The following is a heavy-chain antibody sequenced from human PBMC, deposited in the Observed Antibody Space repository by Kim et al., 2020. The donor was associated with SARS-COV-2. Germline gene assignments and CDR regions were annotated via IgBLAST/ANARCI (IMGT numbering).Heavy chain of an antibody. Sequence: GGSLRLSCAASGFTFSSYWMSWVRQAPGKGLEWVANIKQDGSEKYYVDSVKGRFTISRDNAKNSLYLQRNSLRAEDTAVYYCARDGLYDSSGFDYWGQGTLVTVSS. D-gene: IGHD3-22*01. CDR3: ARDGLYDSSGFDY. CDR1: GFTFSSYW. CDR2: IKQDGSEK. J-gene: IGHJ4*02. V-gene: IGHV3-7*03.